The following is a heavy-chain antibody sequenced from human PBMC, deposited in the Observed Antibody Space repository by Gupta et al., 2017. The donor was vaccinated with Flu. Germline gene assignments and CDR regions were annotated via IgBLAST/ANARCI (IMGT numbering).Heavy chain of an antibody. J-gene: IGHJ1*01. D-gene: IGHD5-12*01. V-gene: IGHV3-23*01. CDR3: AAMTRDGYNYGYLQH. CDR1: GLALRSYA. Sequence: VQLLAWGGGLVKPGGCVGRHCAPRGLALRSYATTWLGRAPGKGLEGVSAISGSGGSTYYADSVKGRFTISRDNSKNTLYLQMNSLRAEDTAVYYCAAMTRDGYNYGYLQHWGQGTLVTVSS. CDR2: ISGSGGST.